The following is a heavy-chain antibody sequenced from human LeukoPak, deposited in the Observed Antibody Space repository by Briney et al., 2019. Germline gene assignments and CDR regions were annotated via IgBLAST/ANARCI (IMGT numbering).Heavy chain of an antibody. Sequence: PSETLSLTCTVSGYSISSGYYWGWIRQPPGKGLEWIGSIYHSGKTYYNPSLKSRVTISVDTSKNQFSLKLSSVTAADTAVYYCARGVRGELKDAFDIWGQGTMVTVSS. D-gene: IGHD3-10*01. CDR2: IYHSGKT. CDR1: GYSISSGYY. J-gene: IGHJ3*02. CDR3: ARGVRGELKDAFDI. V-gene: IGHV4-38-2*02.